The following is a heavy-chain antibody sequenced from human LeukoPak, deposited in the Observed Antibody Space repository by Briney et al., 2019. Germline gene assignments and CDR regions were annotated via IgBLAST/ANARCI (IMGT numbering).Heavy chain of an antibody. CDR1: GYSFTSYW. D-gene: IGHD6-13*01. Sequence: GESLQISCKGSGYSFTSYWIGWVRQMPGKGLEWMGIIYPGDSDTRYSPSFQGQVTISADKSISTAYLQWSSLKASDTAMYYCASWEGYSSSWPYYFDYWGQGTLVTVSS. CDR2: IYPGDSDT. CDR3: ASWEGYSSSWPYYFDY. V-gene: IGHV5-51*01. J-gene: IGHJ4*02.